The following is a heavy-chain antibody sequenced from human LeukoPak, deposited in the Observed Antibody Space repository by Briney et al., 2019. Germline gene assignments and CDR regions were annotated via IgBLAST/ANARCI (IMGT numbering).Heavy chain of an antibody. CDR3: AKGGGIYPFDY. V-gene: IGHV3-30-3*01. D-gene: IGHD3-10*01. Sequence: PGGSLRLSCAASGFTFSSYAMHWVRQAPGKGLEWVAVISYDGSNKYYADSVKGRFTISRDNFKNTLYLEMNGVRVEDTAIYYCAKGGGIYPFDYWGQGTLVTVSS. CDR2: ISYDGSNK. J-gene: IGHJ4*02. CDR1: GFTFSSYA.